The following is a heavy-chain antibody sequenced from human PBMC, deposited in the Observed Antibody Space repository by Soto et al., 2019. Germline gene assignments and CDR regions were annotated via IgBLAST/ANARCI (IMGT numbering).Heavy chain of an antibody. Sequence: QVQLVESGGGVVQPGRSLRLSCAASGFTFSSYAMHWVRQAPGKGLEWVAVISYDGSNKYYADSVKGRFTISRDNSKNTLYLQMNSLRAEDTALYYCASSYIAAAGYFDYWGQGTLVTVSS. CDR2: ISYDGSNK. D-gene: IGHD6-13*01. V-gene: IGHV3-30-3*01. CDR3: ASSYIAAAGYFDY. CDR1: GFTFSSYA. J-gene: IGHJ4*02.